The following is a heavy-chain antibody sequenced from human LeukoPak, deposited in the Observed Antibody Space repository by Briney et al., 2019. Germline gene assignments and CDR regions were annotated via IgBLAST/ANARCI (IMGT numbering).Heavy chain of an antibody. J-gene: IGHJ5*02. CDR2: IDLTTTTK. CDR3: ARGPPLFDP. V-gene: IGHV3-48*01. CDR1: GFTFSDYT. Sequence: GGSLRLSCAASGFTFSDYTMTWVRQAPGKGLEWISYIDLTTTTKYYADSVKGRFTISRDNAKNSLYLQMNSLRADDTAIYYCARGPPLFDPWGQGTLVTVSS.